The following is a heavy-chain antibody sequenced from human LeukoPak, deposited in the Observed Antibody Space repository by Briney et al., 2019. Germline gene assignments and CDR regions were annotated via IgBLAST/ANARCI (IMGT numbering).Heavy chain of an antibody. J-gene: IGHJ4*02. D-gene: IGHD1-26*01. CDR2: IYPSDSDT. CDR3: ARLLMGGATSDYFDY. Sequence: GESLKISCKGSGYSFTNYWIGWVRQMPGKGLEWTGIIYPSDSDTRYSPSFQGQVTISADKSISTAYLQWSSLKASDTAMYYCARLLMGGATSDYFDYWGQGTLVTVSS. CDR1: GYSFTNYW. V-gene: IGHV5-51*01.